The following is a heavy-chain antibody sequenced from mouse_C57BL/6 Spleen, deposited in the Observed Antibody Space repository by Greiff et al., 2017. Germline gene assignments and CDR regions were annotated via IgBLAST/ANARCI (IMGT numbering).Heavy chain of an antibody. CDR3: ARTTVVPPYWYFDV. Sequence: EVKLVESVAELVRPGASVKLSCTASGFNIKNTYMHWVKQRPEQGLEWIGRIDPANGNTNYAPKFQGKATITADTSSNTAYLQLSSLTSEDTAIYYCARTTVVPPYWYFDVWGTGTTVTVSS. CDR1: GFNIKNTY. V-gene: IGHV14-3*01. J-gene: IGHJ1*03. CDR2: IDPANGNT. D-gene: IGHD1-1*01.